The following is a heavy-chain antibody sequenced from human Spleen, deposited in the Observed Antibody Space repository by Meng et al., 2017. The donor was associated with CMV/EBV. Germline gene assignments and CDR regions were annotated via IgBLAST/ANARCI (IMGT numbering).Heavy chain of an antibody. CDR2: IYYTGSA. D-gene: IGHD3-10*01. J-gene: IGHJ6*02. CDR1: GGSISSSGYY. Sequence: GSLRLSCTVSGGSISSSGYYWGWIRQPPGKGLEWIGSIYYTGSAYNSPSLESRVTISVDTSKNQFSLKLSSVTAADTAVYYCARDGTVRGVNYYGMDVWGQGTTVTVSS. CDR3: ARDGTVRGVNYYGMDV. V-gene: IGHV4-39*07.